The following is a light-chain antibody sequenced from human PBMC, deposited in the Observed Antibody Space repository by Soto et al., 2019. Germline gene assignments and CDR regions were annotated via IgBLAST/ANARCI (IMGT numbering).Light chain of an antibody. V-gene: IGLV2-14*03. CDR3: SSYAGSYTYV. Sequence: QSVLTQPTSVSGSPGQSITISCTGNHNDIGTYDYVSWYQQHPGRAPRLLIYGVTTRPSGISDRFSASKSGLTASLTISGLQPEDEADYYCSSYAGSYTYVFGTGTKVTVL. CDR2: GVT. CDR1: HNDIGTYDY. J-gene: IGLJ1*01.